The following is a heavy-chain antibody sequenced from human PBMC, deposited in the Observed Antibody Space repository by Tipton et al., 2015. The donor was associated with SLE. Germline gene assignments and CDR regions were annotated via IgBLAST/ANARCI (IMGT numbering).Heavy chain of an antibody. CDR3: AREGAYSGSYLAGLLFDY. V-gene: IGHV1-2*02. J-gene: IGHJ4*02. CDR2: INPNSGGT. CDR1: GYTFTGYY. D-gene: IGHD1-26*01. Sequence: QLVQSGAEVKKPGASVKVSCKASGYTFTGYYMHWVRQAPGQGLEWMGWINPNSGGTNYAQKFQGRVTMTRDTSISTAYMELSRLRSDDTAVYYCAREGAYSGSYLAGLLFDYWGQGTLVTVSS.